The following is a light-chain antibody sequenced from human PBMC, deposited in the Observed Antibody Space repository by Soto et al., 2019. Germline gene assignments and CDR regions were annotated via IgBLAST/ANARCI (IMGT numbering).Light chain of an antibody. J-gene: IGLJ1*01. CDR3: CSYAGSSTFYV. Sequence: QSVVAQPASVSLSPGQLITISCTGTSSDVGSYNLVSWYQQHPGKAPKLMIYEGSKRPSGVSNRFSGSKSGNTASLTISGLQAEDEADYYCCSYAGSSTFYVFGTGTKVTVL. V-gene: IGLV2-23*03. CDR2: EGS. CDR1: SSDVGSYNL.